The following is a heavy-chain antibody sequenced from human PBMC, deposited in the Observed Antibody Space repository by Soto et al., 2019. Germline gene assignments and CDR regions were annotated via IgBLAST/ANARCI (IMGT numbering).Heavy chain of an antibody. V-gene: IGHV1-3*01. CDR1: GYTFTSYG. J-gene: IGHJ3*02. CDR2: INAGNGNT. Sequence: GASVRVSCKASGYTFTSYGISWVRQAPGQRLEWMGWINAGNGNTKYSQKFQGRVTITRDTSASTAYMELSSLRSEDTAVYYCARDGYDFWSGYYDAFDIWGQGTMVTVSS. D-gene: IGHD3-3*01. CDR3: ARDGYDFWSGYYDAFDI.